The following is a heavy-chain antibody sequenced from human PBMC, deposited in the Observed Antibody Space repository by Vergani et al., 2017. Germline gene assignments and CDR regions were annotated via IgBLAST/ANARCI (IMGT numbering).Heavy chain of an antibody. CDR3: TKESVYYQDSAGHGYDPYTGFDL. CDR1: GITFWKFG. CDR2: ISWNSGAV. J-gene: IGHJ3*01. V-gene: IGHV3-9*01. Sequence: EVDLVESGGGLAQPGGSLRLSCEASGITFWKFGMHWVRQGPGKGLELVSGISWNSGAVDYADSVRGRFTISRDNAKNSLFLEMNSLRFEDTAVYFCTKESVYYQDSAGHGYDPYTGFDLWGQGTLVTVSS. D-gene: IGHD5-12*01.